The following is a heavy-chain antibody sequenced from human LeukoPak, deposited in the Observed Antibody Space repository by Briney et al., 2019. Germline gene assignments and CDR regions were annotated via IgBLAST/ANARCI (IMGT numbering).Heavy chain of an antibody. CDR1: GASVTSDGYY. Sequence: SETLSLTCTVSGASVTSDGYYWTWIRQPPGKALEWTGDIYDRGSTNCSPSLKSRVTISTGPSQNQFSLKLSAVTTADTAVYYCAPLLHFDAEMGDCGMDVWGKGHTVTVSS. CDR2: IYDRGST. V-gene: IGHV4-61*08. J-gene: IGHJ6*04. CDR3: APLLHFDAEMGDCGMDV. D-gene: IGHD3-9*01.